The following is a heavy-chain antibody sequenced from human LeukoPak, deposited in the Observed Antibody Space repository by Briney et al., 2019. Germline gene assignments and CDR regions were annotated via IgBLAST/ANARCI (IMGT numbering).Heavy chain of an antibody. D-gene: IGHD5-18*01. CDR3: ARTLQLWSDAFDI. CDR1: GGSISSSSYY. CDR2: INHSGST. J-gene: IGHJ3*02. V-gene: IGHV4-39*07. Sequence: SETLSLTCTVSGGSISSSSYYWGWIRQPPGKGLEWIGEINHSGSTNYNPSLKSRVTISVDTSKNQFSLKLSSVTAADTAVYYCARTLQLWSDAFDIWGQGTMVTVSS.